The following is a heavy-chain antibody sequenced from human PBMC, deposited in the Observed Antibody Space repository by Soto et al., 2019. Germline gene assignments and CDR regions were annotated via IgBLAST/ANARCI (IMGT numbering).Heavy chain of an antibody. CDR2: IWYDGSNK. CDR3: ARDGTVTTGYYYYGMDV. CDR1: GFTFSSYG. V-gene: IGHV3-33*01. J-gene: IGHJ6*02. Sequence: QVQLVESGGGVVQPGRSLRLSCAASGFTFSSYGMHWVRQAPGKGLEWVAVIWYDGSNKYYADSVKGRFTISRDNSKNTLYLQINSLRAEDTAVYYCARDGTVTTGYYYYGMDVWGQGTTVTVSS. D-gene: IGHD4-4*01.